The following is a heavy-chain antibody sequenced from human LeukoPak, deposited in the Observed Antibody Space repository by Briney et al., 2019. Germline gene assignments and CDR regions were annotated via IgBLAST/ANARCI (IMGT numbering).Heavy chain of an antibody. V-gene: IGHV3-53*01. CDR2: ISSGGET. J-gene: IGHJ4*02. CDR3: ARGGGSTWYNF. Sequence: GGSLRLSCAVSGFSVNSNYMSWVRQAPGKGLEWVSVISSGGETYYADSVKGRFIISRVNSKNTVSLQMTSLRPEDTAVYFCARGGGSTWYNFWGQGTLLTVSS. D-gene: IGHD6-13*01. CDR1: GFSVNSNY.